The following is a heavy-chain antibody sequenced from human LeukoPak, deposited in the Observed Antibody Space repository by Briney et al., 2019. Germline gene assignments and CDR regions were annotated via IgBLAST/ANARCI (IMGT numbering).Heavy chain of an antibody. CDR3: AKGTGRYWTFFDY. J-gene: IGHJ4*02. V-gene: IGHV3-9*01. D-gene: IGHD1-1*01. Sequence: PGRSLRLSCAASGFSFDDYAMHWVRQAPGKGLEWVSGISWNSGSIDYVGTVKGRFTISRDNAKNSLYLQMTSLRPEDTAFYYCAKGTGRYWTFFDYWGQGTLVAVSS. CDR2: ISWNSGSI. CDR1: GFSFDDYA.